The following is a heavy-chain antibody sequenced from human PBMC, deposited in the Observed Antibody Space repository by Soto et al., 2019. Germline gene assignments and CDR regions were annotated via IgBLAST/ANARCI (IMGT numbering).Heavy chain of an antibody. CDR1: GGSISSSSYY. D-gene: IGHD2-15*01. V-gene: IGHV4-39*01. Sequence: QLQLQESGPGLVKPSETLSLTCTVSGGSISSSSYYWGWIRQPPGKGLEWIGSIYYSGSTYYNPSLKSRVTIPVDTSKNQFSLQLSSVTAADTAVYYCARRLRYCSGGSCYNYFDYWGQGTLVTVSS. J-gene: IGHJ4*02. CDR2: IYYSGST. CDR3: ARRLRYCSGGSCYNYFDY.